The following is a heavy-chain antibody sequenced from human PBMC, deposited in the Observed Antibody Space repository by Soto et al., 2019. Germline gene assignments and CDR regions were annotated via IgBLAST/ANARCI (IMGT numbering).Heavy chain of an antibody. CDR3: ARVSASGWHVNGRDYFDS. J-gene: IGHJ4*02. CDR2: ISSREVTV. D-gene: IGHD6-19*01. Sequence: PGGSLRLSCAASGFTFSNYYMTWIRQAPGKGLECLSYISSREVTVCYADSVKGRFTISRDNTKNSLYLQMTTLRDEDTAVYYCARVSASGWHVNGRDYFDSWGQGTLVTVSS. CDR1: GFTFSNYY. V-gene: IGHV3-11*01.